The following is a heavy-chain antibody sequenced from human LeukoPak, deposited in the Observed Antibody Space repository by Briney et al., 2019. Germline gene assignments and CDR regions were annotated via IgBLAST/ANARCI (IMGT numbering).Heavy chain of an antibody. CDR3: APLSVGELSSTKFDY. D-gene: IGHD3-16*02. CDR2: ISAYNGNT. Sequence: GASVKVSCKASGGTFSSYAISWVRQAPGQGLEWMGWISAYNGNTNYAQKFQGRVTMTEDTSTDTAYMELSSLRSEDTAVYYCAPLSVGELSSTKFDYWGQGTLVTVSS. CDR1: GGTFSSYA. V-gene: IGHV1-18*01. J-gene: IGHJ4*02.